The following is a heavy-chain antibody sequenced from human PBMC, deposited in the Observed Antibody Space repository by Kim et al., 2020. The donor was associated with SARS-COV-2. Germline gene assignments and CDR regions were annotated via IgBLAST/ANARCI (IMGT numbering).Heavy chain of an antibody. V-gene: IGHV3-74*01. Sequence: DGGRTTSADSVKGRFTISRDNAKNTVFLEMNSLRAEDTAVYYCIRDYDYWGQGTLVTVSS. CDR2: DGGRT. CDR3: IRDYDY. J-gene: IGHJ4*02.